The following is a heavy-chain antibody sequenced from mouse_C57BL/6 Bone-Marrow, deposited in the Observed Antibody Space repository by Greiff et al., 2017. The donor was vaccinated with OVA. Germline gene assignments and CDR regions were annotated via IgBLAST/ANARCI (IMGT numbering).Heavy chain of an antibody. J-gene: IGHJ3*01. CDR2: IYPGSGST. Sequence: QVQLQQSGAELVKPGASVKMSCKASGYTFTSYWITWVKQRPGQGLEWIGDIYPGSGSTNYYDKFKSKATLTVDTSSSTAYMQLSSLTSEDTAVYYCARSLLRRFAYWGKGTLVTVAA. V-gene: IGHV1-55*01. D-gene: IGHD1-1*01. CDR3: ARSLLRRFAY. CDR1: GYTFTSYW.